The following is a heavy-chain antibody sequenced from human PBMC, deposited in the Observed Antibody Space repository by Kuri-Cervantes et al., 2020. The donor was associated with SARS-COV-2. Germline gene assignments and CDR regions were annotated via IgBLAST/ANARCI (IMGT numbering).Heavy chain of an antibody. J-gene: IGHJ3*02. CDR3: ARGEGIVLVVYALAFDI. Sequence: GSLRLSCAVYGGSFSGYYWSWIRQPPGKGLEWIGEINHSGSTNYNPSLKSRVTISVDTSKNQFSLKLSSVTAADTAVYYCARGEGIVLVVYALAFDIWGQGTTVTDSS. CDR1: GGSFSGYY. CDR2: INHSGST. D-gene: IGHD2-8*02. V-gene: IGHV4-34*01.